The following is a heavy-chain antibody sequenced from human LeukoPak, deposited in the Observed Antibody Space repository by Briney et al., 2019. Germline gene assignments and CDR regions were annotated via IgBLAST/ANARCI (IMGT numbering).Heavy chain of an antibody. CDR1: GFTFSSYS. J-gene: IGHJ5*02. D-gene: IGHD2-15*01. V-gene: IGHV3-21*01. CDR2: ISSSSSYI. Sequence: GGSLRLSCAASGFTFSSYSMNWVRQAPGKGPEWVSSISSSSSYIYYADSVKGRFTISRDNAKNSLYLQMNSLRAEDTAVYYCARVMGYCSGGSCHPPFDPWGQGTLVTVSS. CDR3: ARVMGYCSGGSCHPPFDP.